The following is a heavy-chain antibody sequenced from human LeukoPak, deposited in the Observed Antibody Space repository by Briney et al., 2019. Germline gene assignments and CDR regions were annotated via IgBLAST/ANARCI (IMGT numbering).Heavy chain of an antibody. D-gene: IGHD5-12*01. CDR2: ISYDGSNK. Sequence: PGGSLRLSCAASGFTFSSYAMHWVRQDPGKGLEWVAVISYDGSNKYYADSVKGRFTISRDNSKNTLYLQMNSLRADDTAVYYCARGGGYAWDYWGQGTLVTVSS. V-gene: IGHV3-30-3*01. CDR1: GFTFSSYA. J-gene: IGHJ4*02. CDR3: ARGGGYAWDY.